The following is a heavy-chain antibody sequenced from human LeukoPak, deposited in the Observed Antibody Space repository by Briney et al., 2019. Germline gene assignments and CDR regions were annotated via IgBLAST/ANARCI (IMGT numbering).Heavy chain of an antibody. CDR1: GFTFNEYA. CDR3: AEALHSWELLPVFDY. CDR2: INSDGRTA. V-gene: IGHV3-43*02. Sequence: PGGSLKLSCAASGFTFNEYAMHWVRQVPGKGLEWVSLINSDGRTAYYADSVQGRFTISRDNNKKSLFLQMDSLRTEDTALYYCAEALHSWELLPVFDYWGQGTLVTVSS. D-gene: IGHD2-15*01. J-gene: IGHJ4*02.